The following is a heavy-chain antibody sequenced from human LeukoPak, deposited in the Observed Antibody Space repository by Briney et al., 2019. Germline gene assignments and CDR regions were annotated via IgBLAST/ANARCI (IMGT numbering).Heavy chain of an antibody. J-gene: IGHJ5*02. Sequence: SETLSLTCAVSGGSFNGYSYTWVRQPPGKGLEGIGEIIHSGGTSYNPSLKSRLTISVDTSRKQFSLKLTSVTAADTALYFCARGPLAFRRVAGIFSWGRGTQVTVSS. CDR2: IIHSGGT. V-gene: IGHV4-34*01. CDR3: ARGPLAFRRVAGIFS. CDR1: GGSFNGYS. D-gene: IGHD6-19*01.